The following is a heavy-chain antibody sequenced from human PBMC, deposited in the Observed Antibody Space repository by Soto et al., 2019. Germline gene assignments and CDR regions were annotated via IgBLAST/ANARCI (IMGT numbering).Heavy chain of an antibody. J-gene: IGHJ4*02. V-gene: IGHV4-30-4*01. CDR1: GGSISSGDYY. CDR3: DRGLELRDREYYFDY. Sequence: PSETLSLTCTVSGGSISSGDYYWSWIRQPPGKGLEWIGYIYYSGSTYYNPSLKSRVTISVDTSKNQFSLKLGSVTAADTAVYYCDRGLELRDREYYFDYWGQGTLVTVSS. D-gene: IGHD1-7*01. CDR2: IYYSGST.